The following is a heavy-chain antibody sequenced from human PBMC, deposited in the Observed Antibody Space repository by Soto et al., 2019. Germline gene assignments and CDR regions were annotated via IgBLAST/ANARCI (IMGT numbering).Heavy chain of an antibody. Sequence: PSETLSLTCAVYGGSSSGYYWRWFRQPPGKGLEWIGEINHSGSTNYNPSLKSRVTISVDTSKNQFSLKLSSVTAADTAVYYCARAAGHYLDWLPNYYYYYAMDVWGQGTTVT. CDR2: INHSGST. CDR1: GGSSSGYY. J-gene: IGHJ6*02. V-gene: IGHV4-34*01. D-gene: IGHD3-9*01. CDR3: ARAAGHYLDWLPNYYYYYAMDV.